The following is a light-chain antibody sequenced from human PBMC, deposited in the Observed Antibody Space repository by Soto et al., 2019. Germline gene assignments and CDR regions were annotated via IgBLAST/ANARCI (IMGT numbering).Light chain of an antibody. Sequence: DIQLTQSPSLLSASVGDRVTISCRASQSIGRNLNWYQQKPGKAPTLLIFTSSSLQSGVPSRFSGSGSGTDFILTISSLQPEDFATYYCQQSYSTPPTFGQGSKVDIK. J-gene: IGKJ1*01. CDR1: QSIGRN. V-gene: IGKV1-39*01. CDR2: TSS. CDR3: QQSYSTPPT.